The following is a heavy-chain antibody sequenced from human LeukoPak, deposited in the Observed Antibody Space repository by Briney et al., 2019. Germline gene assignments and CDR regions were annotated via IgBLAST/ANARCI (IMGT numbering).Heavy chain of an antibody. CDR3: ARGTRFCSGGSCFDQGEDYIDY. V-gene: IGHV4-61*02. J-gene: IGHJ4*02. Sequence: SETLSLTCTVSGGSISSGSYYWSWIRQPAGKGLEWIGRIYASGSTNYNPSLKSRVTISVDTSKNQFSLKLSSVTAADTAVYYCARGTRFCSGGSCFDQGEDYIDYWGQGTLVTVSS. CDR2: IYASGST. D-gene: IGHD2-15*01. CDR1: GGSISSGSYY.